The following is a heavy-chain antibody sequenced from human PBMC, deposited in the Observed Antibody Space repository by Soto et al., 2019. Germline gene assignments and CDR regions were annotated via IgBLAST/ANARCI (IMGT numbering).Heavy chain of an antibody. CDR2: ISGSGGST. CDR3: AKLDRGYSGYDPDY. J-gene: IGHJ4*02. D-gene: IGHD5-12*01. Sequence: PGGSLRLSCAASGFTFSSYAMSWVRQAPGKGLEWVSAISGSGGSTYYADSVKGRFTISRDNSKNTLYLQMNSLRAEDTAVYYCAKLDRGYSGYDPDYWGQGTLVTVSS. CDR1: GFTFSSYA. V-gene: IGHV3-23*01.